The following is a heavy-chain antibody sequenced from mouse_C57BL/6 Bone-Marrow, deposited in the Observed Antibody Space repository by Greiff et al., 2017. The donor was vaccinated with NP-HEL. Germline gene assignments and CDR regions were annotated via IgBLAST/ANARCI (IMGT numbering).Heavy chain of an antibody. Sequence: VQLQQSGAELVRPGASVKLSCKASGYTFTDYYINWVKQRPGQGLEWIARIYPGSGNTYYNEKFKGKATLTAEKSSSTAYMQLSSLTSEDSAVYFCARDYYYGSSYPYYAMDYWGQGTSVTVSS. CDR2: IYPGSGNT. D-gene: IGHD1-1*01. CDR3: ARDYYYGSSYPYYAMDY. CDR1: GYTFTDYY. V-gene: IGHV1-76*01. J-gene: IGHJ4*01.